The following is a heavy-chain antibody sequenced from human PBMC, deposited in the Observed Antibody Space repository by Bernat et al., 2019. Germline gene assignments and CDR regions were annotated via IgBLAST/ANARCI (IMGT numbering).Heavy chain of an antibody. CDR1: GFTFSSYW. Sequence: EVQLVESGGGLVQPGGSLRLSCAASGFTFSSYWMSWVRQAPGKGLEWVANIKQDGSEKYYVDSVKGRFTISRDNAKNSLYLQMNSLRAEDTAVYYCARNSYYDILTGYARPGGMDVWGQGTTVTVS. D-gene: IGHD3-9*01. V-gene: IGHV3-7*04. CDR3: ARNSYYDILTGYARPGGMDV. CDR2: IKQDGSEK. J-gene: IGHJ6*02.